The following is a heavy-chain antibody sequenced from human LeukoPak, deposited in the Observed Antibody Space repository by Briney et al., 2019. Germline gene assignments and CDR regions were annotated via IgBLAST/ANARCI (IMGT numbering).Heavy chain of an antibody. CDR2: KSYDGSNK. CDR1: GFTFSSYG. Sequence: GRSLRLSCAASGFTFSSYGMHWVRQAPGKGLEWVAVKSYDGSNKYYADSVKGRFTISRDNSKNTLYLQMNSLRAEDTAVYYCAKDRTISAFYYYGMDVWGKGTTVTVSS. CDR3: AKDRTISAFYYYGMDV. J-gene: IGHJ6*04. D-gene: IGHD3-9*01. V-gene: IGHV3-30*18.